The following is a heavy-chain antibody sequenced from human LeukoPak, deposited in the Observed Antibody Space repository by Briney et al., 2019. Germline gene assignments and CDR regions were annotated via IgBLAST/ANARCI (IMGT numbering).Heavy chain of an antibody. CDR2: ISVYNGET. CDR1: GYTFTSFG. Sequence: ASVKVSCKASGYTFTSFGISWVRQAPGQGLEWMGWISVYNGETNSAQKFQDRVTMTTDTSTSTVYMELRNLRSDDTAVYYCARSVPSDYWGQGTLVIVYS. V-gene: IGHV1-18*01. CDR3: ARSVPSDY. J-gene: IGHJ4*02.